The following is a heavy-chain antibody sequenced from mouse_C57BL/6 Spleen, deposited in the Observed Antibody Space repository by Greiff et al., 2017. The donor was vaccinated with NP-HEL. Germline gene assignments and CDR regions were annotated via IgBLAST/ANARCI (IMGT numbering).Heavy chain of an antibody. Sequence: EVKVVESGGGLVKPGGSLKLSCAASGFTFSSYAMSWVRQTPEKRLEWVATISDGGSYTYYPDNVKGRFTISRDNAKNNLYLQMSHLKSEDTAMYYCARDYDYDGGNYFDYWGQGTTLTVSS. J-gene: IGHJ2*01. CDR3: ARDYDYDGGNYFDY. D-gene: IGHD2-4*01. CDR1: GFTFSSYA. CDR2: ISDGGSYT. V-gene: IGHV5-4*01.